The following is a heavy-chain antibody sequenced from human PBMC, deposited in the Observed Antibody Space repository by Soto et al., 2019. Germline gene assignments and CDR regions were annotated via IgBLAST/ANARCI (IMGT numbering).Heavy chain of an antibody. CDR3: AREGVAPESYYGLDV. J-gene: IGHJ6*02. CDR1: GYTFTRSG. Sequence: QVQLVQSGAEVKKPGASVKVSCKASGYTFTRSGISWVRQAPGQGLEGMGWISTYNGDTNYAQTLQGRVTMTTDTAXSAVHMEVRGLRSDDTAVYSCAREGVAPESYYGLDVWGQGTPVTVSS. D-gene: IGHD5-12*01. V-gene: IGHV1-18*01. CDR2: ISTYNGDT.